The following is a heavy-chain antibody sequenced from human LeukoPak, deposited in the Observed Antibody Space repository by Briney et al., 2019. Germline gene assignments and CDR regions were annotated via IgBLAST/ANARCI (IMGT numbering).Heavy chain of an antibody. D-gene: IGHD6-19*01. CDR3: ARDDSRYSSGWYWFDP. Sequence: SQTLSLTCAISGDSVSSNIAAWNWIRQSPSRGLEWLGRTYYRSKWYNDYAVSVKSRITINPDTSKNQFSLQLNSVTPEDTAVYYCARDDSRYSSGWYWFDPWGQGTLVTVSS. V-gene: IGHV6-1*01. J-gene: IGHJ5*02. CDR1: GDSVSSNIAA. CDR2: TYYRSKWYN.